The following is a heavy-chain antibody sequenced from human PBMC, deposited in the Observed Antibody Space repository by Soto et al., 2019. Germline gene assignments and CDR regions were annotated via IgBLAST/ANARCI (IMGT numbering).Heavy chain of an antibody. V-gene: IGHV3-30*04. CDR3: ARTPETGGYYYDFDN. Sequence: PGGSLRLSCTASGFTFSNYAMHWVRQAPGKGLQWVALISYSGRNKYYTDSVKGRFTISRDNSENTLYLQMDSLGAEDTAIYFCARTPETGGYYYDFDNWSQGTLVTVSS. CDR1: GFTFSNYA. D-gene: IGHD3-22*01. CDR2: ISYSGRNK. J-gene: IGHJ4*02.